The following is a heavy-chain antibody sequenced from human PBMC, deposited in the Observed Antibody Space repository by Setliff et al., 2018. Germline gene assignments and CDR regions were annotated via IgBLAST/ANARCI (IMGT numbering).Heavy chain of an antibody. D-gene: IGHD1-1*01. CDR3: ARSPTRTTGSHYLGYYYYYMDF. Sequence: ASVKVSCKASQYAFTAYYLHWVRQAPGQGLEWMGWINPNNGGTKYAQKFQGRVTMTRDTSISTGYMELSRLRYDDTAVYYCARSPTRTTGSHYLGYYYYYMDFWGKGTTVTVSS. J-gene: IGHJ6*03. V-gene: IGHV1-2*02. CDR1: QYAFTAYY. CDR2: INPNNGGT.